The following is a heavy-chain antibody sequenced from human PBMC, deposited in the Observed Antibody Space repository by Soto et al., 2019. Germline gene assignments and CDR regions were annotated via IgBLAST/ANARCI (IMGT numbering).Heavy chain of an antibody. CDR1: GYSFTSYW. J-gene: IGHJ4*02. CDR3: ARRSGMHNWKWPH. D-gene: IGHD1-20*01. V-gene: IGHV5-51*01. Sequence: RGSLKISCKGSGYSFTSYWIGWVRQMPGEGLEWMGIIYPGDSDTRYSPSFQGQVTISADKSISTAYLQWSSLKASDTAMYYCARRSGMHNWKWPHWGQGTLVTVSS. CDR2: IYPGDSDT.